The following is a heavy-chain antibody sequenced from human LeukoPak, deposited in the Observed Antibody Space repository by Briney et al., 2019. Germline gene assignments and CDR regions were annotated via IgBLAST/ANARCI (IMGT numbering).Heavy chain of an antibody. CDR2: ISWNSGSI. Sequence: GGSLRLSCAASGFTFDDYAMHWVRQAPGKGLEWVSGISWNSGSIGYADSVKGRFTISRDNAKNSLYLQMNSLRAEDTALYYCAKDRSVRFGELSLSFDYWGQGTLVTVSS. J-gene: IGHJ4*02. D-gene: IGHD3-10*01. CDR3: AKDRSVRFGELSLSFDY. V-gene: IGHV3-9*01. CDR1: GFTFDDYA.